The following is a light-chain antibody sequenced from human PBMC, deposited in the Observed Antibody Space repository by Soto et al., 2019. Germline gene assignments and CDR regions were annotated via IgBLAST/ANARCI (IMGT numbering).Light chain of an antibody. CDR3: QQYNNWHSWT. J-gene: IGKJ1*01. Sequence: EIVLTQSPATLSLAPGEGATLSCRASKSIGRKLAWYQQKPRQAPRLLLYRASTTATGIPARFSGSGSGTEFTLTISNLQYEDFAVYYCQQYNNWHSWTFGQGTKVDIK. V-gene: IGKV3-15*01. CDR1: KSIGRK. CDR2: RAS.